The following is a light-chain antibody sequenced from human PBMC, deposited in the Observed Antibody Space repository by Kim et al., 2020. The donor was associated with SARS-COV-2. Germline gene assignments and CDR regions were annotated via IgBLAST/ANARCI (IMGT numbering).Light chain of an antibody. V-gene: IGKV3-20*01. J-gene: IGKJ5*01. CDR2: AAS. CDR3: QQYGTLPGT. Sequence: EIVLTQSPGTLSLSPGERGTLSCGASQSVTNNYLAWYQHKPGRAPRLLIYAASGRATGIPDRFRGSGSGTEFTLAINRLEPEDFAVYYCQQYGTLPGTFGQGTRLEIK. CDR1: QSVTNNY.